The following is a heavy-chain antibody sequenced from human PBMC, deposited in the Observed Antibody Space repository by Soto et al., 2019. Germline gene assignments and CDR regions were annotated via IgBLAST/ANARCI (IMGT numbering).Heavy chain of an antibody. CDR2: VSYSGST. J-gene: IGHJ5*02. CDR1: GGAIGGYY. V-gene: IGHV4-59*08. Sequence: SETLSLTCSLSGGAIGGYYWSWIRQPPGKALERIGYVSYSGSTDYHPSLKSRASILIDTSKNQFSLKMISVTAADTAVYYCARHGSDSGWFFFDPWGQGALVTVSS. CDR3: ARHGSDSGWFFFDP. D-gene: IGHD6-19*01.